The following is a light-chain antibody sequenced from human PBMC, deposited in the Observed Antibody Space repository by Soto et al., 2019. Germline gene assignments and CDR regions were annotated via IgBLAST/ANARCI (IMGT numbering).Light chain of an antibody. Sequence: QSSLTQPASVSASPGQSITISCTGTSSDVGGYNYVSWYQQHPGKAPKLMSYDVSDRPSGVSNRFSGSKSGNTASLTISGLQAEDEADYFCSSYTSSSTPFVFGTGTKVTVL. CDR3: SSYTSSSTPFV. J-gene: IGLJ1*01. CDR2: DVS. CDR1: SSDVGGYNY. V-gene: IGLV2-14*03.